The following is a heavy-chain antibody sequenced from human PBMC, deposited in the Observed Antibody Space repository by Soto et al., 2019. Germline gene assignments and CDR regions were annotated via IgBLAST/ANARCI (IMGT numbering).Heavy chain of an antibody. D-gene: IGHD4-17*01. V-gene: IGHV3-23*01. CDR1: VFTFSIYS. J-gene: IGHJ4*02. CDR2: ITNTGITT. CDR3: AKGFDYGDPKHIDH. Sequence: WGSLLLSCAASVFTFSIYSMNWVRQAPGKGLEWLSSITNTGITTHYADSVKGRFTISRENSRNTLHLQLNNLRVDDTAVYYCAKGFDYGDPKHIDHWGQGTLVTVSS.